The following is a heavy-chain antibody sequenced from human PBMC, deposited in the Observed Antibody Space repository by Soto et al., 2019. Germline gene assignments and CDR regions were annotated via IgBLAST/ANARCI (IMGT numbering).Heavy chain of an antibody. V-gene: IGHV4-59*08. J-gene: IGHJ4*02. CDR3: AGTDYYGSGSYRAFGNY. CDR2: IYYSGST. CDR1: GGSISSYY. D-gene: IGHD3-10*01. Sequence: PSETLSLTCTVSGGSISSYYWSWILQPPGKGLEWIGYIYYSGSTNYNPSLKSRVTISVDTSKNQFSLKLSSVTAADTAVYYCAGTDYYGSGSYRAFGNYWGQGTPVTISS.